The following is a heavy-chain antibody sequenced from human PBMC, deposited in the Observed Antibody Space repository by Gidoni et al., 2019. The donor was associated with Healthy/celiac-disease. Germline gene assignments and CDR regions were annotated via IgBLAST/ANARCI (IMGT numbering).Heavy chain of an antibody. CDR1: GGPLSSSNW. CDR3: ARVSSSGWYLVY. J-gene: IGHJ4*02. V-gene: IGHV4-4*02. D-gene: IGHD6-19*01. CDR2: IYHSGSP. Sequence: QVQLQASGPGLVTPSGTLSLTCAVSGGPLSSSNWWSWVRQPPGKGLEWIGEIYHSGSPTYNPSLKCRVTISVDKSKNQFSLKLSSVTAADTAVYYCARVSSSGWYLVYWGQGTLVTVSS.